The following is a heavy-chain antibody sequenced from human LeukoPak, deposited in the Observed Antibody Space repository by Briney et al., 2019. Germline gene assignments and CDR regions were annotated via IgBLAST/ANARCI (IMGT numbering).Heavy chain of an antibody. CDR3: ARGLGPPYSSSSTEYYYYYMDV. V-gene: IGHV4-31*03. J-gene: IGHJ6*03. CDR2: IYYSGST. CDR1: GGSISSGGYY. D-gene: IGHD6-6*01. Sequence: SQTLSLTCTVSGGSISSGGYYWSWIRQHPGKSLEWIGYIYYSGSTYYNPSLKSRVTISVDTSKNQFSLKLSSVTAADTAVYYCARGLGPPYSSSSTEYYYYYMDVWGKGTTVTVSS.